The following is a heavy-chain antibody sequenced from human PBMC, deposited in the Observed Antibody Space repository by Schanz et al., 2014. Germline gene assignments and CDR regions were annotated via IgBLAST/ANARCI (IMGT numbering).Heavy chain of an antibody. CDR1: GFTVNTNY. Sequence: EVQLVESGGGLIQPGGSLRLSCAVSGFTVNTNYMSWVRQAPGKGLEWISSMYINSGSTQYAGSVKGRFTISRENGKNSLYLQMNSLRAGDTAVYYCARGRRGDCRRTSCTYYFDYWGQGTLVTVSS. V-gene: IGHV3-53*01. CDR2: MYINSGST. D-gene: IGHD2-2*01. J-gene: IGHJ4*02. CDR3: ARGRRGDCRRTSCTYYFDY.